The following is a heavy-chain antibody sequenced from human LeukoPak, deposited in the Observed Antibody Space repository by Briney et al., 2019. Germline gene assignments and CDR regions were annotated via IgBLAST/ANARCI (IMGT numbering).Heavy chain of an antibody. J-gene: IGHJ4*02. CDR3: ARLADCSSTRCHDY. CDR1: GGSISSRTYY. D-gene: IGHD2-2*01. CDR2: SYYSGST. V-gene: IGHV4-39*01. Sequence: SENLSLTCTVSGGSISSRTYYWGWIRQPPGKELEWIGSSYYSGSTYYNPSLKSRVTISVDTSKNQFSLKLRSVTAADTAVYYCARLADCSSTRCHDYWGQGTLVTVS.